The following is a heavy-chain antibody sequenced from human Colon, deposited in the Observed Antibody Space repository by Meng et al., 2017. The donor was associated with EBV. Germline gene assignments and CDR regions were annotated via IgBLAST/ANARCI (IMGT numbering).Heavy chain of an antibody. CDR3: AKEIGTRSSNWYIDS. D-gene: IGHD6-13*01. CDR2: VSYDGTNE. V-gene: IGHV3-30*18. CDR1: GFIFSNYG. Sequence: LLGVGGGVVQPGRSPRLSVAASGFIFSNYGMHWVRQAPGKGLEWVAGVSYDGTNEYYADSLAGRFTISRDNSNNVVYLQMNSLRAVDTAVYYCAKEIGTRSSNWYIDSWGQGTLVTVSS. J-gene: IGHJ4*02.